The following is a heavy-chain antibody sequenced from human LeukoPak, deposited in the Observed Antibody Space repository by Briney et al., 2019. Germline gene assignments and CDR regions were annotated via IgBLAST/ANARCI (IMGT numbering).Heavy chain of an antibody. V-gene: IGHV3-20*04. Sequence: GGSLRLSCAASGFTFDDYGMNWVRQAPRKGLEWVSGINWNGGSTGYADSVKGRFTISRDNAKNSLYLQMNSLRAEDTALYYCASTIFGGFDPWGQGTLVTVSS. CDR3: ASTIFGGFDP. J-gene: IGHJ5*02. D-gene: IGHD3-3*01. CDR2: INWNGGST. CDR1: GFTFDDYG.